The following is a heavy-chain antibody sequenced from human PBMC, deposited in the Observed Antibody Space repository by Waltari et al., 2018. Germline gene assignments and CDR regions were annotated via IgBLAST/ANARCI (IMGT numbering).Heavy chain of an antibody. V-gene: IGHV1-2*02. Sequence: QVQLVQSGAEVKKPGASVKVSCTASGYNFTGYYIPWVRPAPGQGLEWSGWINPNSGCTNYAKKFQGRVTMTRDTSISTAYMELSRLRSDDTAVDYCARDRIAARHGPFDYWGQGTLVTVSS. D-gene: IGHD6-6*01. CDR3: ARDRIAARHGPFDY. J-gene: IGHJ4*02. CDR2: INPNSGCT. CDR1: GYNFTGYY.